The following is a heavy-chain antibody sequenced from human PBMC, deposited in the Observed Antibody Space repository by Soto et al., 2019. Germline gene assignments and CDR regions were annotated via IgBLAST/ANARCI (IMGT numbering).Heavy chain of an antibody. CDR3: ARWAKDSSGWLFDY. V-gene: IGHV4-59*08. Sequence: SSETLSLTCTVSGGSISSYYWSWIRQPPGKGLEWIGYIYYSGSTNYNPSLKSRVTISVDTSKNQFSLKLSSVTAADTAVYYCARWAKDSSGWLFDYWGQGTLVTVSS. D-gene: IGHD6-19*01. CDR1: GGSISSYY. CDR2: IYYSGST. J-gene: IGHJ4*02.